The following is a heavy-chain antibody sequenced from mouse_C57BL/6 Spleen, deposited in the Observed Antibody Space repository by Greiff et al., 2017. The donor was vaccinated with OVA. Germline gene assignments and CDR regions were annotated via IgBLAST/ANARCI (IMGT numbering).Heavy chain of an antibody. D-gene: IGHD2-4*01. V-gene: IGHV1-76*01. CDR1: GYTFTDYY. J-gene: IGHJ3*01. Sequence: VQLQQSGAELVRPGASVKLSCKASGYTFTDYYINWVKQRPGQGLEWIARIYPGSGNTYYNEKFKGKATLTAEKSSSTAYMQLSSLTSEDSAVYFCAREDYGLFAYWGQGTLVTVSA. CDR3: AREDYGLFAY. CDR2: IYPGSGNT.